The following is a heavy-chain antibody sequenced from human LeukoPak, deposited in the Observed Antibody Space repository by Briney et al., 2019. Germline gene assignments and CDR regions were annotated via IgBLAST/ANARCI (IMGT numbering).Heavy chain of an antibody. D-gene: IGHD4-11*01. CDR2: IYHSGST. CDR3: ARASRLQGYYYYMDV. J-gene: IGHJ6*03. CDR1: GYSISSGYY. V-gene: IGHV4-38-2*02. Sequence: SETLSLTCTVSGYSISSGYYWGWIRQPPGKGLEWIGSIYHSGSTYYNPSLKSRVTISVDTSKNQFSLKLSSVTAADTAVYYCARASRLQGYYYYMDVWGKGTTVTVSS.